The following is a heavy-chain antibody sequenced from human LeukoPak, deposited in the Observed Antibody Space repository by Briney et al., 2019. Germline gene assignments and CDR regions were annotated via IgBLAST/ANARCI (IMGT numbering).Heavy chain of an antibody. CDR3: SRENGAFSPFGY. D-gene: IGHD2-8*01. CDR2: VSLSGLT. J-gene: IGHJ4*02. V-gene: IGHV4-4*02. Sequence: SGTLSLTCVVSGGXITSTNCWSWVRQPPGQGLEWIGEVSLSGLTNYNPSLSSRVIMALDTSKNHLSLHLTSVTAADTAVYYCSRENGAFSPFGYWGQGTLVTVLS. CDR1: GGXITSTNC.